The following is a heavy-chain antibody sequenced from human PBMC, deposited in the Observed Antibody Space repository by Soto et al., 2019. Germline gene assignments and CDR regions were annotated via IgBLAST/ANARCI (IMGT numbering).Heavy chain of an antibody. CDR2: INPAFGPE. Sequence: QVQLIQSGAEVKKPGSSVKVSCKASGGTFSDYTITWVRQAPGQGLEWMGGINPAFGPENRAQKFQGRVTITADEFTSTAYMEVSGLRSEDTAVYYCATGGDYGDCWGQGTLVTVSS. CDR1: GGTFSDYT. J-gene: IGHJ4*02. CDR3: ATGGDYGDC. V-gene: IGHV1-69*01.